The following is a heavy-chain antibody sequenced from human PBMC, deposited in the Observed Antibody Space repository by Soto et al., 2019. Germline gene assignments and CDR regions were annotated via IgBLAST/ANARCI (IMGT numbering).Heavy chain of an antibody. CDR3: ARVSKIYYYGSGSYPYYFDY. J-gene: IGHJ4*02. CDR1: GGSISSGGYY. CDR2: IYYSGST. Sequence: QVQLQESGPGLVKPSQTLSLTCTVSGGSISSGGYYWSWIRQHPGKGLEWIGYIYYSGSTYYNPSLKSRVTISVDTSKNQFSLKLSSVTATDTAVYYCARVSKIYYYGSGSYPYYFDYWGQGTLVTVSS. D-gene: IGHD3-10*01. V-gene: IGHV4-31*03.